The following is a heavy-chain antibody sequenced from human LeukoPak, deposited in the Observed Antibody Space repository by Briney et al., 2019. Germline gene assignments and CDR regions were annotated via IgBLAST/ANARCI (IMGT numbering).Heavy chain of an antibody. Sequence: ASVKVSCKASGYTFTSYYMHWVRQAPGQGLEWMGIINPSGGSTSYAQKFQGRVTMTRDTSTSTAYMELSSLRSEDTAVYYCARDEGNYDFWSGYYFDYWGQGTLVTVSS. V-gene: IGHV1-46*01. CDR3: ARDEGNYDFWSGYYFDY. J-gene: IGHJ4*02. CDR1: GYTFTSYY. CDR2: INPSGGST. D-gene: IGHD3-3*01.